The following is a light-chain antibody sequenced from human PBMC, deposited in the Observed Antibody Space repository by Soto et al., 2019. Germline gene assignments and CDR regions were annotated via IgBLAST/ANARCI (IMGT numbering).Light chain of an antibody. CDR2: GAS. V-gene: IGKV3-20*01. CDR3: QQYGSSPLT. Sequence: EIVLTQSPCTLSLSPGERATLSCRASKSVSSSYLAWYQQKHGQAPRLLIYGASSRATGIPDRFSGSGSGTDFTLTISRLEPEDFAVYYCQQYGSSPLTFGGGTKVE. J-gene: IGKJ4*01. CDR1: KSVSSSY.